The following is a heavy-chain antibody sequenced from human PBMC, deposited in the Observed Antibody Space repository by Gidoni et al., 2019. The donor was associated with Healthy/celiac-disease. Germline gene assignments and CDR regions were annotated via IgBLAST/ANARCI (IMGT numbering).Heavy chain of an antibody. Sequence: EVQLVESGGGLVQPGGSLRLSCAASGSTFSSYWMHWVRQAPGKGLVWGSRINSDGSSTSYADSVKGRFTISRDNAKNTLYLQMNSLRAEDTAVYYCARRGAYGDYPDYWGQGTLVTVSS. CDR3: ARRGAYGDYPDY. J-gene: IGHJ4*02. CDR2: INSDGSST. V-gene: IGHV3-74*01. CDR1: GSTFSSYW. D-gene: IGHD4-17*01.